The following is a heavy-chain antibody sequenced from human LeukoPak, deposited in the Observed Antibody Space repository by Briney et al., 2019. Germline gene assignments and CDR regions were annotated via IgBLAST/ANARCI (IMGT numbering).Heavy chain of an antibody. D-gene: IGHD2-2*01. V-gene: IGHV1-2*04. CDR2: INPNSGGT. CDR1: GYTFTGYY. J-gene: IGHJ6*02. CDR3: AREWLSSTGEYYYYGMDV. Sequence: ASVKVSCKASGYTFTGYYMHWVRQAPGQGLEWMGWINPNSGGTNYAQKFRGWVTMTRDTSISTAYMELIRLRSDDTAVYYCAREWLSSTGEYYYYGMDVWGQGTTVTVSS.